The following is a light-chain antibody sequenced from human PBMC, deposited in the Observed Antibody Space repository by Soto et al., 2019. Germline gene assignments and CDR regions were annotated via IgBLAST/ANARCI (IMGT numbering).Light chain of an antibody. J-gene: IGKJ1*01. V-gene: IGKV3-20*01. CDR2: GAS. CDR3: QQYGGSQRWT. CDR1: QRGSFNY. Sequence: EIVLTQSPGTLSLSPGERATLSCRASQRGSFNYLGWYQQKPGQAPRLLIHGASSRANGIPDRFSGSGSGTDFTLTISRLEPEDFAVYYCQQYGGSQRWTFGQGTKVEI.